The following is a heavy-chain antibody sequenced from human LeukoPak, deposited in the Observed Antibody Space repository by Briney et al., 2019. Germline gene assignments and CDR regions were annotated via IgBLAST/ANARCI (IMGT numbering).Heavy chain of an antibody. CDR1: GGSINSGSYY. J-gene: IGHJ5*02. Sequence: SETLSLTCTVSGGSINSGSYYWSWIRQPAGKGLEWIGRVLTSGTTNYNPSLKSRVTISVDTSKNQFSLKLSSVTAADTAVYYCARHERSVVVPAAILPKTPNWFDPWGQGTLVTVSS. CDR3: ARHERSVVVPAAILPKTPNWFDP. V-gene: IGHV4-61*02. D-gene: IGHD2-2*02. CDR2: VLTSGTT.